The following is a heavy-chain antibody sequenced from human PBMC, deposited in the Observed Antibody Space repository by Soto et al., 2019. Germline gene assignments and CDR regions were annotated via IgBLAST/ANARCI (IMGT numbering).Heavy chain of an antibody. CDR2: IYYSGST. V-gene: IGHV4-59*01. J-gene: IGHJ3*02. D-gene: IGHD3-22*01. CDR3: ARGRITMIVVGDDAFDI. Sequence: PSETLSLTCTVSGGSISSYYWSWIRQPPGKGLEWIGYIYYSGSTNYNPSLKSRVTISVDTSKNQFSLKLSSVTAADTAVYYCARGRITMIVVGDDAFDIWGQRTMVTVSS. CDR1: GGSISSYY.